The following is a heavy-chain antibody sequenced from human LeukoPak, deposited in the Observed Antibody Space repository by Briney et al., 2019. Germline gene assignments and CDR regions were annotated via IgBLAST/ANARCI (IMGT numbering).Heavy chain of an antibody. V-gene: IGHV3-23*01. J-gene: IGHJ4*02. Sequence: GGSLRLSCAASGFTFNNYGMSWVRQAPGKGLEWVSAISGSGGSTFYADSVKGRFTISRDNSKNTLYLQMNSLRAEDTAVYYCAKGAKYSDYWGQGTLVTVSS. CDR2: ISGSGGST. CDR1: GFTFNNYG. CDR3: AKGAKYSDY. D-gene: IGHD3-16*01.